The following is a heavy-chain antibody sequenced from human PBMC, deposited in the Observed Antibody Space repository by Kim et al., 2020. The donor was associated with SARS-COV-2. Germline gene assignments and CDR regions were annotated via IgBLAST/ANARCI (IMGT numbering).Heavy chain of an antibody. CDR3: AKEGLVNEFLQWLGN. CDR2: ISHTGDMT. D-gene: IGHD6-19*01. V-gene: IGHV3-23*01. J-gene: IGHJ4*02. CDR1: GFTFTSYA. Sequence: GGSLRLSCVASGFTFTSYAMSWVRQAPGKGLEWVSAISHTGDMTYYADSVKGRFTISRDISRNTLYLQMNNLRAEDTALYYCAKEGLVNEFLQWLGNWGQGTLVTVSS.